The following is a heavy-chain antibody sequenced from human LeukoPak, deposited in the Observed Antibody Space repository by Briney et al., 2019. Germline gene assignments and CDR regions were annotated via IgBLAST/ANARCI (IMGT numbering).Heavy chain of an antibody. D-gene: IGHD6-19*01. Sequence: GGSLRLSWEASGFTFGSHWMYWVQQAPGTGLVWVSRINNAGSSTYADSVRGRFTVSRDNAKNTLYVEMNSLRDEDTAVYYCARGGYRSLHYWPQGTLVTVSS. CDR2: INNAGSST. CDR3: ARGGYRSLHY. J-gene: IGHJ4*02. CDR1: GFTFGSHW. V-gene: IGHV3-74*01.